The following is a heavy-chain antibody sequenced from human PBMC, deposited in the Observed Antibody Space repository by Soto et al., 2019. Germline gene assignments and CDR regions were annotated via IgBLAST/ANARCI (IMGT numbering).Heavy chain of an antibody. J-gene: IGHJ4*02. CDR1: GFPFSSYA. D-gene: IGHD6-19*01. Sequence: GGSLSLSCAASGFPFSSYAMSWVRQAPGKGLEWVSAISGSGGSTYYADSVKGRFTISRDNSKNTLYLQMNSLRAEDTAVYYCAKVPSGWYNYWGQGTLVTVSS. CDR3: AKVPSGWYNY. V-gene: IGHV3-23*01. CDR2: ISGSGGST.